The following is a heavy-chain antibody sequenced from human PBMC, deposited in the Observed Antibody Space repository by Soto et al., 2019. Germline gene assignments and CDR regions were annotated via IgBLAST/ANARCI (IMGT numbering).Heavy chain of an antibody. CDR3: ARDQCGGADF. CDR1: GDSMSTYY. Sequence: PSETLSLTCTVSGDSMSTYYWNWIRQSPEKGLEWIGRISATGTTTYIPSLKSRITLSVDTSKNEFSLNLKFVTAADTAVYFCARDQCGGADFWGQGTMVTVSS. D-gene: IGHD3-16*01. CDR2: ISATGTT. J-gene: IGHJ3*01. V-gene: IGHV4-4*07.